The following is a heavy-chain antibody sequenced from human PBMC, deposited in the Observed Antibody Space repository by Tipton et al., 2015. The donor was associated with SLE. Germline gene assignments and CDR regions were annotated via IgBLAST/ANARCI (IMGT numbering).Heavy chain of an antibody. V-gene: IGHV4-39*07. CDR1: GGPIRSSSSH. J-gene: IGHJ4*02. Sequence: TLSLTCTVSGGPIRSSSSHWGWIRQPPGKGLEWIGSISNSGRTAYNPSLKTRVAISLDSSKNQFSLTLRSATAADTAVYYCATDGGAGGNADNWGQGPLVTVSS. CDR2: ISNSGRT. D-gene: IGHD4-23*01. CDR3: ATDGGAGGNADN.